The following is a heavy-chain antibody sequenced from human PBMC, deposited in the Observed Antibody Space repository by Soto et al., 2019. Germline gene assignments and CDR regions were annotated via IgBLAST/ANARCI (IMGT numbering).Heavy chain of an antibody. J-gene: IGHJ4*02. CDR2: ISAQNGNT. CDR1: GYAFTTYG. CDR3: ARGRYGDY. V-gene: IGHV1-18*01. D-gene: IGHD1-1*01. Sequence: QVHLVQSGAEVKKPGASVKVSCKGSGYAFTTYGITWVRQAPGQGLEWMGWISAQNGNTNYAQKLQGRVTVTRDTSTSTAYMELRSLRSDDTAVYYCARGRYGDYWGQGALVTVSS.